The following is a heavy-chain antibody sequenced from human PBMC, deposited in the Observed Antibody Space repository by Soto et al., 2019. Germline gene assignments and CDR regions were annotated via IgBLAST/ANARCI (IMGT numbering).Heavy chain of an antibody. Sequence: QVQLQESGPGLVKPSQTLSLTCTVSGGSISSGGYYWSWIRQHPGKGLEWIGYIYYSGSTYYNPSIKRASTISVDTSKHPFAQRLSSVNAGGTGVYSCAEGGWGGQLATVRRGLDYWGQGTLVTVSS. CDR2: IYYSGST. CDR3: AEGGWGGQLATVRRGLDY. V-gene: IGHV4-31*01. CDR1: GGSISSGGYY. D-gene: IGHD5-12*01. J-gene: IGHJ4*02.